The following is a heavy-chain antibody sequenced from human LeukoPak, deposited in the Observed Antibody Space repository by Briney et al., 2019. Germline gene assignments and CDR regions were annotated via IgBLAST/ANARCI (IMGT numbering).Heavy chain of an antibody. V-gene: IGHV3-15*01. Sequence: PGGSLRLSCPGSGFTFSSAWMTWVRQIPGKGLEWVGHIKSRTDGGTTDYAAPVKGRFTISRDDPKNTVYLQMNSLKTEDSAVYFCATEFYSNGYNFWGQGTLVIVSS. D-gene: IGHD5-24*01. J-gene: IGHJ4*02. CDR3: ATEFYSNGYNF. CDR1: GFTFSSAW. CDR2: IKSRTDGGTT.